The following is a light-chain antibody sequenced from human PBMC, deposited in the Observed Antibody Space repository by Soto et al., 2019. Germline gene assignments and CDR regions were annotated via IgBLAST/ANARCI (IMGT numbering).Light chain of an antibody. CDR2: GAS. J-gene: IGKJ1*01. CDR3: QQYGSSPWT. CDR1: QSVSSSY. V-gene: IGKV3-20*01. Sequence: EIVLTQSPGTLSLSPGERATLSCRASQSVSSSYLAWYQQKPGQAPRLLIYGASSRATGIPDRSSGSGSGTDFTLTISRLEPEDFAVYYCQQYGSSPWTFGQGTNV.